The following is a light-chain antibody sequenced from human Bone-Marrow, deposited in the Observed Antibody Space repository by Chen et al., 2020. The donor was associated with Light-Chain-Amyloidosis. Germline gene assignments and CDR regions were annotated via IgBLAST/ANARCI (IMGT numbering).Light chain of an antibody. CDR2: EVS. CDR1: SSDVGGYNY. Sequence: QSALTQPHSASGSPGQSVTISCTGTSSDVGGYNYVSWYQQHPGKAPKLMIYEVSKWPSGVPDRFSGSKSGNTASLTVSGLQAEDEADYYCSSYAGSNNVVFGGGTKLSVL. V-gene: IGLV2-8*01. J-gene: IGLJ2*01. CDR3: SSYAGSNNVV.